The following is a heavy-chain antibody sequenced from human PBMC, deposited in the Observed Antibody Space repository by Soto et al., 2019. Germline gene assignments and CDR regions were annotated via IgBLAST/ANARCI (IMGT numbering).Heavy chain of an antibody. CDR3: ARDPDSGYDPEGY. CDR2: ISSSFSTI. V-gene: IGHV3-11*01. D-gene: IGHD5-12*01. Sequence: GGSLRLSCAASGFTFSDYYMSWIRQAPVNGLEFVSYISSSFSTIYYADSVKGRFTISRYNAKNSLYLQMNSLRAEYTALYYCARDPDSGYDPEGYWGQGTLVSVS. CDR1: GFTFSDYY. J-gene: IGHJ4*02.